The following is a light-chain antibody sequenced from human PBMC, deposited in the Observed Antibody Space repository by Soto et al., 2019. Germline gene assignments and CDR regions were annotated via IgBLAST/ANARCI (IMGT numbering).Light chain of an antibody. CDR1: QSISNN. CDR2: GAS. V-gene: IGKV3D-15*01. Sequence: EIVMTQSPATLSVSPGERATLSCRASQSISNNLAWYQQQPGQTPRLLIYGASTTATGIPDRFSGSGSGTDFTLTISRLEPEDFALYYCQHYVERSPITFGQGTRLEIK. J-gene: IGKJ5*01. CDR3: QHYVERSPIT.